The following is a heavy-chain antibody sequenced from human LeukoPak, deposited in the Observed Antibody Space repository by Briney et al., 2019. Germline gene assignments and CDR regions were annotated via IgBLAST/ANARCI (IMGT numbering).Heavy chain of an antibody. CDR1: GFTFSSYS. V-gene: IGHV3-21*01. CDR2: ISSSSSYI. Sequence: GGSLRLSCAASGFTFSSYSMNWVRQAPGKGLEWVSSISSSSSYIYYADSVKGRFTISRDYAKNSLYLQMNSLRAEDTAVYYCARAVAAAGRSWWFDPWGQGTLVTVSS. J-gene: IGHJ5*02. CDR3: ARAVAAAGRSWWFDP. D-gene: IGHD6-13*01.